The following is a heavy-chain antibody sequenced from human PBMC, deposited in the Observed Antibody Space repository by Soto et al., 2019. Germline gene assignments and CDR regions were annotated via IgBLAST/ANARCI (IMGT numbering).Heavy chain of an antibody. D-gene: IGHD1-20*01. CDR3: AKAGIGGITGTTGLHPFDY. CDR1: GFTFSSYA. CDR2: ISGSGGST. Sequence: GGSLRLSCATSGFTFSSYAMSWVRQAPGKGLEWVSAISGSGGSTYYADSVKGRFTISRDNSKNPLYLQMNSLRAEDTAVYSCAKAGIGGITGTTGLHPFDYWGQGTLVTVSS. J-gene: IGHJ4*02. V-gene: IGHV3-23*01.